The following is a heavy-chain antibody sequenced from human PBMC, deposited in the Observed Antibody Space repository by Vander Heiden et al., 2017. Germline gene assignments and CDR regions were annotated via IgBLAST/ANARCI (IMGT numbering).Heavy chain of an antibody. D-gene: IGHD3-16*01. V-gene: IGHV3-21*01. Sequence: EVQLVESGGGLIKPGGSLRLSCAASGFTFSDLGMNWVGQAPGMGLDWVSSINSGIFYIYYAASVKGRFTISRDNAKNSLYRQMNSLRVEDTAVYYCSRGGTGGDSADYWGQGTLVTVSS. CDR2: INSGIFYI. CDR1: GFTFSDLG. J-gene: IGHJ4*02. CDR3: SRGGTGGDSADY.